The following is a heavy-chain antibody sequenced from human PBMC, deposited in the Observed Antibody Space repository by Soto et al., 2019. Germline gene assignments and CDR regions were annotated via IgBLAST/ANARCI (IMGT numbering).Heavy chain of an antibody. D-gene: IGHD4-17*01. CDR2: IYHSGST. CDR1: GGSISSGGYS. V-gene: IGHV4-30-2*01. CDR3: ARVGDYGDHEGYFDY. Sequence: QLQLQESGSGLVKPSQTLSLTCAVSGGSISSGGYSWSWIRQPPGKGLEWIGYIYHSGSTYYNPSVPSRVTISVDRSKNRFSLKLSSVTAADTAVYYCARVGDYGDHEGYFDYWGHGTLVTVSS. J-gene: IGHJ4*01.